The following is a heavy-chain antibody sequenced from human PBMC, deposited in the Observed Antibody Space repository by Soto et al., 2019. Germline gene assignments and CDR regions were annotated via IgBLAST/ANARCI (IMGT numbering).Heavy chain of an antibody. CDR2: ISYDGSNK. V-gene: IGHV3-30*18. Sequence: LRLSCAASGFTFSSYGMHWVRQAPGKGLEWVAVISYDGSNKYYADSVKGRFTISRDNSKNTLYLQMNSLRAEDTAVYYCAKFLMSSGYSPWGQGTLVTVSS. CDR1: GFTFSSYG. CDR3: AKFLMSSGYSP. D-gene: IGHD3-22*01. J-gene: IGHJ5*02.